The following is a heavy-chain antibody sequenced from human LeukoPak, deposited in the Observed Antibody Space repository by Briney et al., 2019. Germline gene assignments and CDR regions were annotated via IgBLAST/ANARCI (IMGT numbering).Heavy chain of an antibody. CDR1: GGSFRGYY. V-gene: IGHV4-34*01. CDR3: ARDGTGDVY. J-gene: IGHJ4*02. D-gene: IGHD7-27*01. Sequence: SETLSLTCAVYGGSFRGYYWSWIRQPPGKGLEWIGEINHSGSTNYNPSLKSRVTISVDTSKNQFSLKLSSVTAADTAVYYCARDGTGDVYWGQGTLVTVSS. CDR2: INHSGST.